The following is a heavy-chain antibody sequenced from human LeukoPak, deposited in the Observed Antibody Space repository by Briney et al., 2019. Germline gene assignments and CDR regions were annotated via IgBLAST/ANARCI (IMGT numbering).Heavy chain of an antibody. Sequence: GGSLRLSCAASGFTFDDYAMHWVRQAPGKGLEWVSLISWDGGSTYYADSVKGRFTISRDNSKNSLYLQMNSLRAEDTALYYCAKDIRPNYGSGSYYGMDVWGKGTTVTVSS. CDR3: AKDIRPNYGSGSYYGMDV. D-gene: IGHD3-10*01. CDR1: GFTFDDYA. CDR2: ISWDGGST. J-gene: IGHJ6*03. V-gene: IGHV3-43D*03.